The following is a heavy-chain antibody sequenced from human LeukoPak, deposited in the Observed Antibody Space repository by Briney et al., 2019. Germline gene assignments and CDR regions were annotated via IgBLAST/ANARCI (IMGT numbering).Heavy chain of an antibody. CDR1: GGTFSSYA. CDR3: ARGGDTAMVT. CDR2: IIPILGIA. Sequence: ASVKVSCKASGGTFSSYAISWVRQAPGQGLEWMGRIIPILGIANYAQKFQGRVTMTRNTSISTAYMELSSLRSEDTAVYYCARGGDTAMVTWGQGTLVTVSS. D-gene: IGHD5-18*01. J-gene: IGHJ5*02. V-gene: IGHV1-69*04.